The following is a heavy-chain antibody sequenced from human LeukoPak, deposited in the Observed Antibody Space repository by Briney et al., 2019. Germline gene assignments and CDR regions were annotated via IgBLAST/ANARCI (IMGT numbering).Heavy chain of an antibody. D-gene: IGHD2-2*01. J-gene: IGHJ4*02. Sequence: GGSLRLSCAASGFTFSSYAMSWVRQAPGKGLEWVSAISGSGGGTYYADSVKGRFTISRDNSKNTLYLQMNSLRAEDTAVYYCAKQDIVVVPTTMFFKSEFDFWGQGTLVTVSS. CDR1: GFTFSSYA. V-gene: IGHV3-23*01. CDR3: AKQDIVVVPTTMFFKSEFDF. CDR2: ISGSGGGT.